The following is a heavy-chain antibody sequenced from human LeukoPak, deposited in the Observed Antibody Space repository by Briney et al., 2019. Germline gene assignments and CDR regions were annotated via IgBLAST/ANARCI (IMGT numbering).Heavy chain of an antibody. CDR1: GYTFTSYD. V-gene: IGHV1-8*01. D-gene: IGHD2-15*01. CDR2: MNPNSGNT. CDR3: ARGAPGSYCSGGSCPYFDY. Sequence: GASVKVSCKASGYTFTSYDINWVRQATGQGLEWTGWMNPNSGNTGYAQKFQGRVTMTRNTSISTAYMELSSLRLEDRAVYYCARGAPGSYCSGGSCPYFDYWGQGTLVTVSS. J-gene: IGHJ4*02.